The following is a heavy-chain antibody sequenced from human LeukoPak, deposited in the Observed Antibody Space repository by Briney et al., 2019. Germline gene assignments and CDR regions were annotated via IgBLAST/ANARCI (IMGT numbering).Heavy chain of an antibody. CDR3: ARDLYSSSWYRDWFDP. J-gene: IGHJ5*02. CDR1: GFTFSSYS. Sequence: GGSLRLSCAASGFTFSSYSMNWVRQAPGKGLEWVSYISSNNATIYYADSVKGRFTISRDNAKNSLYLQMNSLRAEDTAVYYCARDLYSSSWYRDWFDPWGQGTLVTVSS. CDR2: ISSNNATI. D-gene: IGHD6-13*01. V-gene: IGHV3-48*01.